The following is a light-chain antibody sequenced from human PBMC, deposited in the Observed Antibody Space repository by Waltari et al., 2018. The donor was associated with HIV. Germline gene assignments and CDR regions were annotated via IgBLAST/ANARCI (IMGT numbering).Light chain of an antibody. V-gene: IGKV4-1*01. CDR2: WAS. CDR3: QQYYSVPWT. J-gene: IGKJ1*01. CDR1: QSFLYSYNNNNY. Sequence: DIVMTQSPDSLAVSLGERATFNCKYSQSFLYSYNNNNYLAWYQQKPGQPPKLLFYWASARESGVPDRFSGSGSETDFTLTISGLQAEDVAVYYCQQYYSVPWTFGQGTKVEIK.